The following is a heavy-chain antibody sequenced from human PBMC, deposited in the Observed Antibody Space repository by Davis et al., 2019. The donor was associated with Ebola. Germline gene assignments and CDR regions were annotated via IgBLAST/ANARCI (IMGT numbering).Heavy chain of an antibody. CDR2: ISWNSGSI. CDR3: ARGTTPGSGSPG. CDR1: GFIFDDYA. V-gene: IGHV3-9*01. J-gene: IGHJ4*02. Sequence: GGSLRLSCAASGFIFDDYAMHWVRQAPGKGLEWVSGISWNSGSIGYADSVKGRFTISRDNTKNSLYLQMNSLRAEDTAVYYCARGTTPGSGSPGWGQGTLVTVSS. D-gene: IGHD6-19*01.